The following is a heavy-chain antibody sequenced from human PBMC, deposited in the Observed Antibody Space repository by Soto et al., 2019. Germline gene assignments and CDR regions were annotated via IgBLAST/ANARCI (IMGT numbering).Heavy chain of an antibody. Sequence: PGGSLRLSCAASGFTFEDHAMHWVRQAPGKGLEWVAGITWNSGTVGYADSVKGRFTISRDNAKNSLYLQMNSLRGEDTALYYFAKERGDLLPSLSGMDVWGQGTTDTVSS. V-gene: IGHV3-9*01. CDR3: AKERGDLLPSLSGMDV. CDR1: GFTFEDHA. CDR2: ITWNSGTV. D-gene: IGHD3-10*01. J-gene: IGHJ6*01.